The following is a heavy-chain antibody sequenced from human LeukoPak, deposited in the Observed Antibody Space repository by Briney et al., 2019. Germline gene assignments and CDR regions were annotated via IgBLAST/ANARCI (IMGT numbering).Heavy chain of an antibody. CDR3: ARGDIYYYYMDV. V-gene: IGHV1-2*02. D-gene: IGHD3-9*01. Sequence: ASLKVSCKASGYTFTGYYMHWVRQAPGQGLEWMGWINPNSGGTNYAQKFQGRVTMTRDTSISTAYMELSRLRSDDTAVYYCARGDIYYYYMDVWGKGTTVTVSS. CDR2: INPNSGGT. CDR1: GYTFTGYY. J-gene: IGHJ6*03.